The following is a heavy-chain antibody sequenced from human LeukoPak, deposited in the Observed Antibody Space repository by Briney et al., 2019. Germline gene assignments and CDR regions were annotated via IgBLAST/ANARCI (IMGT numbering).Heavy chain of an antibody. J-gene: IGHJ4*02. V-gene: IGHV4-38-2*01. CDR3: ARKRQQWLVPFDY. D-gene: IGHD6-19*01. CDR1: GGSITSYY. Sequence: SETLSLTCAVSGGSITSYYWGWIRQPPGKGLEWIGSIYHSGSTYYNPSLKSRVTISVDTSKNQFSLKLSSVTAADTAVYYCARKRQQWLVPFDYWGQGTLVTVPS. CDR2: IYHSGST.